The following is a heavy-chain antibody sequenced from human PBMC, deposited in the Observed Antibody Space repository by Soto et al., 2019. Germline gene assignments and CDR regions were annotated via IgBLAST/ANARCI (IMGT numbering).Heavy chain of an antibody. CDR1: GGSFSGYY. CDR2: INHSGST. D-gene: IGHD3-3*01. Sequence: PSEPLSLTCAVYGGSFSGYYWSWIRQPPGKGLEWIGEINHSGSTNYNPSLKSRVTISVDTSKNQFSLKLSSVTAADTAVYYCASTTTTIFGVVITQFDYWGQRTVVTVSS. J-gene: IGHJ4*02. V-gene: IGHV4-34*01. CDR3: ASTTTTIFGVVITQFDY.